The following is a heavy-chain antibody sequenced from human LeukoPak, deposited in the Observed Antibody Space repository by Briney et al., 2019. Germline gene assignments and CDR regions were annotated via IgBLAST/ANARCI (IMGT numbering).Heavy chain of an antibody. CDR3: ARPDDYGGKPAAFNI. J-gene: IGHJ3*02. Sequence: GESLKISCKGSGYSFTTYWIGWVRQMPGKGLEWMGIIYPGDSDTRYSPSFQGQVTISADKSISTAYLQWSSLKASDTAMYYCARPDDYGGKPAAFNIWGHGTMVTVSS. CDR2: IYPGDSDT. D-gene: IGHD4-23*01. CDR1: GYSFTTYW. V-gene: IGHV5-51*01.